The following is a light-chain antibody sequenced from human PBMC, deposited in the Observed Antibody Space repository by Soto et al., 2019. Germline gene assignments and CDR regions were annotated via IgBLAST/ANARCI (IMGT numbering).Light chain of an antibody. CDR1: NSDVGGYPL. J-gene: IGLJ1*01. CDR2: EGT. Sequence: QSALTQPASVSGSPGQSITISCTGTNSDVGGYPLVSWYQQYPGKAPKLIIYEGTKRPSGVSNRFSGSKSGNTASLTISGLQAEDEADYYCCSYAGPRYVFGTGTKLTVL. V-gene: IGLV2-23*01. CDR3: CSYAGPRYV.